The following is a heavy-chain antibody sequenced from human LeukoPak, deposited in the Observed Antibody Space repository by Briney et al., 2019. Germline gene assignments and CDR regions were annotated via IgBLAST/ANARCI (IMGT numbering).Heavy chain of an antibody. CDR3: ASQLGGTTFH. J-gene: IGHJ4*02. CDR2: VYYNGIT. CDR1: GVSINTYF. D-gene: IGHD1/OR15-1a*01. Sequence: PSETLSLTCTVSGVSINTYFWSWIRQPPGKGLEWIGYVYYNGITNYNPSLKSQVSISLDTSKNQFSLRLNSVTAAETAVYYCASQLGGTTFHWGQGTLVTVSS. V-gene: IGHV4-59*01.